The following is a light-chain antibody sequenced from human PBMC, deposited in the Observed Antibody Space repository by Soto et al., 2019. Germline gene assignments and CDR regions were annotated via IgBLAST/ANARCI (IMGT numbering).Light chain of an antibody. CDR3: QLDGDSPMYT. CDR2: GAS. CDR1: QSVSDSS. J-gene: IGKJ2*01. Sequence: EIVLTQSPGTLSLSPGERATLSCRASQSVSDSSLAWYHQKPGQAPRLLIYGASRRATGIPDTFSGSGSGTYFTLTISRLEPEYFAVYYCQLDGDSPMYTFGQGTKLEIK. V-gene: IGKV3-20*01.